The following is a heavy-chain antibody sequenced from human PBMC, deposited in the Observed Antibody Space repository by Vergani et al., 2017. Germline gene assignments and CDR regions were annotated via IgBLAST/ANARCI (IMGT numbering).Heavy chain of an antibody. V-gene: IGHV3-30*02. CDR1: GFTFSSYG. Sequence: QVQILQSGGGVVQPGGSLRLSCAASGFTFSSYGMHWVRQAPGKGLEWVAFIRYDGSKKYYADSVKGRFTISRDNSKNTLYLQMSSLRAEDTAVYYCAKDIPVTGKLNYFDYWGQGTLVTVSS. CDR2: IRYDGSKK. D-gene: IGHD6-19*01. J-gene: IGHJ4*02. CDR3: AKDIPVTGKLNYFDY.